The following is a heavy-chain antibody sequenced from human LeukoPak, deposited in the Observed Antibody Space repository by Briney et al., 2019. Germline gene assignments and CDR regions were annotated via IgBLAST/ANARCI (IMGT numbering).Heavy chain of an antibody. CDR1: GFTVSSNY. D-gene: IGHD4-23*01. V-gene: IGHV3-53*01. CDR2: IYSGGST. Sequence: PGGSLRLSCAASGFTVSSNYMSWVRQAPGKGLEWVSVIYSGGSTYYADSVKGRFTISRDNSKNTLYLQMNSLRAEDTVVYYCARDSHGGNSWGPFDYWGQGTLVTVSS. J-gene: IGHJ4*02. CDR3: ARDSHGGNSWGPFDY.